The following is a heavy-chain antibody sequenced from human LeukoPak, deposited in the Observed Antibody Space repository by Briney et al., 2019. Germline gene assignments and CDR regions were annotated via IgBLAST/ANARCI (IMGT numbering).Heavy chain of an antibody. CDR1: GYTFTSYG. D-gene: IGHD3-22*01. Sequence: ASVKVSCKASGYTFTSYGIRWVRQAPGQGLEWMGWISAYNGNTNYAQKLQGRVTMTTDTSTSTAYMELRSLRSDDTAVYYCARDAYYYDSSGNYYWGQGTLVTVSS. V-gene: IGHV1-18*01. CDR2: ISAYNGNT. J-gene: IGHJ4*02. CDR3: ARDAYYYDSSGNYY.